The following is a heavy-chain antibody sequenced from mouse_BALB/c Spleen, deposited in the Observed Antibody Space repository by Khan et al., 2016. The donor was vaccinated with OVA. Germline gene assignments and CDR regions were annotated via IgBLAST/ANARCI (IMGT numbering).Heavy chain of an antibody. CDR1: GFSLSDYG. V-gene: IGHV2-6-5*01. D-gene: IGHD1-1*02. CDR3: AEVIWSYYYTLDY. CDR2: IWGGGST. J-gene: IGHJ4*01. Sequence: QVQLKESGPGLVAPSQNLSITCTVSGFSLSDYGVSWIRQPPGKGLEWLGVIWGGGSTYYNSALKSRLSISKDNSKSQVFLKMSSLQSDDTAMFYCAEVIWSYYYTLDYWGQGTSVTVSS.